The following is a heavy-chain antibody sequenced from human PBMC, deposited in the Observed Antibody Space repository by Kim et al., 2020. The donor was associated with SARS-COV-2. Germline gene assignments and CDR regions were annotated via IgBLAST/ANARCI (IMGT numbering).Heavy chain of an antibody. Sequence: ASVKVSCKASGYTFTASSISWVRQAPGQGLEWMGWINTNTGIATYALKFSGRFVFSLDTSASTTFLEISSLKAEDSAFYYCARRGTSGYYFDFWGQGTLV. D-gene: IGHD3-22*01. CDR1: GYTFTASS. CDR3: ARRGTSGYYFDF. J-gene: IGHJ4*02. CDR2: INTNTGIA. V-gene: IGHV7-4-1*02.